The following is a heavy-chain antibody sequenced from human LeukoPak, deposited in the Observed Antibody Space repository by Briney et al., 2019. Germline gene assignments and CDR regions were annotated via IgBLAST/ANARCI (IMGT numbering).Heavy chain of an antibody. CDR2: ISSSSSYI. Sequence: GGSLRLSCAASGFTFSSYSMNWVRQAPGRGLEWVSSISSSSSYIYYADSVKGRFTISRDNAKNSLYLQMNSLRAEDTAVYYCARVGSSWYHDAFDIWGQGTMVTVSS. CDR1: GFTFSSYS. V-gene: IGHV3-21*04. D-gene: IGHD6-13*01. CDR3: ARVGSSWYHDAFDI. J-gene: IGHJ3*02.